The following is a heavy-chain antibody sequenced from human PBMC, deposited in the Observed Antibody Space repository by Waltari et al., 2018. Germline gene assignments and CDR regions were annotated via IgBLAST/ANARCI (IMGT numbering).Heavy chain of an antibody. D-gene: IGHD5-12*01. CDR1: GGSISSYY. CDR3: ARDLREESNYYYYGMDV. J-gene: IGHJ6*02. V-gene: IGHV4-59*01. CDR2: IYYSGST. Sequence: QVQLQESGPGLVKPSETLSLTCTVSGGSISSYYWSWIRHPPGKGLEWIGYIYYSGSTNYNPSLKSRVTISVDTSKNQFSLKLSSVTAADTAVYYCARDLREESNYYYYGMDVWGQGTTVTVSS.